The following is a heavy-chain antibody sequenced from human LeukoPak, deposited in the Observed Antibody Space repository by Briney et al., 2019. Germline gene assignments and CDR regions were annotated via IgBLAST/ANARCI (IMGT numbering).Heavy chain of an antibody. CDR2: ISGIGGST. D-gene: IGHD6-13*01. V-gene: IGHV3-23*01. CDR1: GFTFSGFA. CDR3: AKSSGYSSSWPTYY. Sequence: GGSLRLSCAPSGFTFSGFAMSWVRQAPGKGLEWVSAISGIGGSTYSPDSLKGRFTISRDNTKNTLYLQINRLRAEDTAVYYCAKSSGYSSSWPTYYWGQGTLVTVSS. J-gene: IGHJ4*02.